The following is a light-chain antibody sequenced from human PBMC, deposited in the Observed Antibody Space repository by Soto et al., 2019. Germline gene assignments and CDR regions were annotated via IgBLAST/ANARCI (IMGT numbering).Light chain of an antibody. J-gene: IGLJ1*01. Sequence: QSALTQPASVSGSPGQSITISCTGTSSDVGRYDYVSWYQQHPGKAPKVPIYDVTERPSGVSNRFSGSKSGNTASLTISGLQAEDEADYYCCSYGGSSTVYVFGTGTKLTVL. CDR3: CSYGGSSTVYV. V-gene: IGLV2-14*03. CDR2: DVT. CDR1: SSDVGRYDY.